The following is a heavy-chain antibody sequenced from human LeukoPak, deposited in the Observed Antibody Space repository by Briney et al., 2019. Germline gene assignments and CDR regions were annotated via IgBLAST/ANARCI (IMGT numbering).Heavy chain of an antibody. J-gene: IGHJ4*02. CDR1: GFIFSSYG. D-gene: IGHD1-26*01. CDR3: AKSGRGGY. CDR2: ISYDGSNK. V-gene: IGHV3-30*18. Sequence: GRSLRLSCVASGFIFSSYGMHWVRQAPVKGLEWVAVISYDGSNKYYADSVKGRFTISRDNSKNTLYLQMNSLRAEDTAVYYCAKSGRGGYWGQGTLVTVSS.